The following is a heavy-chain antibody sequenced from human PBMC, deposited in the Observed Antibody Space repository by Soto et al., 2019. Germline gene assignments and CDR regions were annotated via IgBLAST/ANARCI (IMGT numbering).Heavy chain of an antibody. J-gene: IGHJ4*02. CDR3: ARRWGTYFDF. V-gene: IGHV4-39*07. CDR2: IYYDGST. D-gene: IGHD7-27*01. Sequence: PSETLSLTCTVSGGSITSSRYYWGWIRQPPGKGLECIANIYYDGSTYYNPSLKSRVTISVDTSKNQFSLKLSSVTAADTAVYYCARRWGTYFDFWGQGTLVTVSS. CDR1: GGSITSSRYY.